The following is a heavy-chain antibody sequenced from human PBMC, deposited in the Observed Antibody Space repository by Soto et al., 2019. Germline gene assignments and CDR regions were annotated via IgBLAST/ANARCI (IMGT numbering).Heavy chain of an antibody. CDR3: AREGIAAAGDFDY. Sequence: GASVKVSCKASGYTFTSYDINWVRQATGQGLEWMGWINPNSGNTSYAQKFQGRVTMTRDTSTSTAYMELSRLRSDDTAVYYCAREGIAAAGDFDYWGQGTLVTVSS. D-gene: IGHD6-13*01. CDR2: INPNSGNT. V-gene: IGHV1-8*01. J-gene: IGHJ4*02. CDR1: GYTFTSYD.